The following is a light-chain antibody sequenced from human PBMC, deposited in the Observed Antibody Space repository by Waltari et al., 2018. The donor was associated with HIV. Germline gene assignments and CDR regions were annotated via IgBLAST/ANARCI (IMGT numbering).Light chain of an antibody. Sequence: DIQMTQSPSTLFASVGDSVIITCRASQSISSGLAWYQQKPGKAPKLLIYKASTLKSGVASRFSGSGSGTEFTLTISSLQPDDFATYYCQQYNSYSRAFGQGTKVEI. J-gene: IGKJ1*01. CDR3: QQYNSYSRA. CDR1: QSISSG. CDR2: KAS. V-gene: IGKV1-5*03.